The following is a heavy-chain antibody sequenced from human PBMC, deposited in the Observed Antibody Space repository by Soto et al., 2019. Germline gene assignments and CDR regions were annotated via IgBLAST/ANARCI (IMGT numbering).Heavy chain of an antibody. V-gene: IGHV3-21*01. CDR3: ARILIIGPTRGSYFDY. J-gene: IGHJ4*02. CDR2: ISSSSSYI. CDR1: GFTFSSYT. Sequence: EVQLVESGGGLVKPGGSLRLSCAASGFTFSSYTMNWVRQAPGQGLEWVSSISSSSSYIYYADSVKGRFTISRDNAKNSLYLQMNGLRAEDTAVYYCARILIIGPTRGSYFDYWGQGTLVTVSS. D-gene: IGHD1-20*01.